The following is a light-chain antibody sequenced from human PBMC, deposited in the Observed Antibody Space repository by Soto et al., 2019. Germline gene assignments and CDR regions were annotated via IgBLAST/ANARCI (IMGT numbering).Light chain of an antibody. Sequence: VLTQSPDTLSLSPGETATLSCRASQSFDRYVAWYQQKLGQAPRLLIYDAYTRATGVAARFTGSGSATDFSLTSTSLEPEDFAVYDCQQRATWPSTFGPGTKVE. CDR1: QSFDRY. CDR3: QQRATWPST. V-gene: IGKV3-11*01. CDR2: DAY. J-gene: IGKJ2*02.